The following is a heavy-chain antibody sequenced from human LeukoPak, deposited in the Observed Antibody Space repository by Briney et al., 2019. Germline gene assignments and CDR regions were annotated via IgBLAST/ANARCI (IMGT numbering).Heavy chain of an antibody. D-gene: IGHD3-16*02. V-gene: IGHV4-59*01. J-gene: IGHJ3*02. Sequence: PSETLSLTCTVSGGSISRYYWSWIRQPPGKGLEWIGYIYYSGSTNYNPSLKSRVTISVDTSKNQFSLKLSSVTAADTAVYYCARGINYDYVWGSYRPDAFDIWGQGTMVTVSS. CDR1: GGSISRYY. CDR2: IYYSGST. CDR3: ARGINYDYVWGSYRPDAFDI.